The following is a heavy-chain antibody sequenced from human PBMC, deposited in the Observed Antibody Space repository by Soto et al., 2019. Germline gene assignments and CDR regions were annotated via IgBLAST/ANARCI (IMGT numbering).Heavy chain of an antibody. Sequence: HPGGSLRLACAASGFTFSSYAMSWVRQAPGKGLEWVSAISGSGGSTYYADSVKGRFTISRDNSKNTLYLQMNSLRAEDTAVYYCAKELNLGYCSSTSCYTEAFDIWGQGTMGTVS. CDR1: GFTFSSYA. CDR2: ISGSGGST. D-gene: IGHD2-2*02. CDR3: AKELNLGYCSSTSCYTEAFDI. V-gene: IGHV3-23*01. J-gene: IGHJ3*02.